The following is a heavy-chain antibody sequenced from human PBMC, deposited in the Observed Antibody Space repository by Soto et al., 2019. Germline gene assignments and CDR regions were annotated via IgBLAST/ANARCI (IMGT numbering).Heavy chain of an antibody. Sequence: PGGSLRLSCAASGFAFSSYGMHWVRQAPGKGLEWVAVIWNDGTNKYYADSVKGRFTVSRDNSRNMLNLQLNSLRAEDTAVYFCARDLVLDSGYELANGFDPWGPGTLVTVSS. CDR3: ARDLVLDSGYELANGFDP. CDR2: IWNDGTNK. CDR1: GFAFSSYG. V-gene: IGHV3-33*01. J-gene: IGHJ5*02. D-gene: IGHD5-12*01.